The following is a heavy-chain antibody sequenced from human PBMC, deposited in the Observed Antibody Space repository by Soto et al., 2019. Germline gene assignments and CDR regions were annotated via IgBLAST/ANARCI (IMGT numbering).Heavy chain of an antibody. Sequence: PSETLSLTCTVSGASISAYAWSWIRQPAGKGLEWIGRLYSSGNTNYNPSFKSRLTMSADTSKNQFSLKLSSVTAADTAVYYCARGTYSSGWYVVDYWGQGNLVTVSS. J-gene: IGHJ4*02. CDR3: ARGTYSSGWYVVDY. V-gene: IGHV4-4*07. CDR2: LYSSGNT. D-gene: IGHD6-19*01. CDR1: GASISAYA.